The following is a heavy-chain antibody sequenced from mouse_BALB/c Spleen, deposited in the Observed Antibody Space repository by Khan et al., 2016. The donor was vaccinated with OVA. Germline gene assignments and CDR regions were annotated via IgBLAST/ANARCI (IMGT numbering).Heavy chain of an antibody. CDR2: INPTTGYT. CDR1: GYTFISYW. V-gene: IGHV1-7*01. Sequence: VQLQQSGAELAKPGASVKMSCKASGYTFISYWMNWVKQRPGQGLEWIGYINPTTGYTEYNLKFKDKATLTADKSSSTAHMQLSSLTSEDSAVYYCARRGLRWDFDYWGQGTTLTVSS. CDR3: ARRGLRWDFDY. J-gene: IGHJ2*01. D-gene: IGHD1-1*01.